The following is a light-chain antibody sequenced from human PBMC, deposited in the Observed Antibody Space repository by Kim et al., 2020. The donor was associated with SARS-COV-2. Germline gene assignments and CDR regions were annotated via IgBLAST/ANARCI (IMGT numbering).Light chain of an antibody. CDR2: GAS. CDR1: QRINSNY. CDR3: NKYGTSPWT. Sequence: SPGESATPSSRTSQRINSNYFVTYQQKPGQAPRLLIYGASSRAPDIPDRFSGSGYGTDFTLTISRLVPVHFAVYYCNKYGTSPWTFGQGTKV. V-gene: IGKV3-20*01. J-gene: IGKJ1*01.